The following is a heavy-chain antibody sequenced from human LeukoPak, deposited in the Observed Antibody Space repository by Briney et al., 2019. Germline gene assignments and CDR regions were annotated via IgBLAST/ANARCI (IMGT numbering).Heavy chain of an antibody. Sequence: GASVKVSCKASGYTFTGYYMHWVRQAPGQRLEWMGWINAGNGNTKYSQKFQGRVTITRDTSASTAYMELSSLRSEDTAVYYCARVSLEFDLPYGDFDYWGQGTLVTVSS. CDR1: GYTFTGYY. V-gene: IGHV1-3*01. D-gene: IGHD3-3*01. CDR3: ARVSLEFDLPYGDFDY. J-gene: IGHJ4*02. CDR2: INAGNGNT.